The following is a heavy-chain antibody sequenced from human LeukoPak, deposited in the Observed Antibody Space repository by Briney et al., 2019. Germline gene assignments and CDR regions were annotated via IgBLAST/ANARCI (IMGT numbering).Heavy chain of an antibody. CDR3: ARVKWGRYYYDSSGYYYPFDY. CDR1: GYTFTSCG. D-gene: IGHD3-22*01. Sequence: ASVKVSCKASGYTFTSCGISWVRQAPGQGLEWMGWISAYNGNTNYAQKFQGRVTMTTDTSTSTAYMALRSLRSDDTAVYYCARVKWGRYYYDSSGYYYPFDYWGQGTLVTVSS. CDR2: ISAYNGNT. V-gene: IGHV1-18*01. J-gene: IGHJ4*02.